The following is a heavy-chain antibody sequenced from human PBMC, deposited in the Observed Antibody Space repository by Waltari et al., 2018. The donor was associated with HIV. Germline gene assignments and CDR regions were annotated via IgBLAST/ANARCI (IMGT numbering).Heavy chain of an antibody. Sequence: QVQLVQPGAEVKKPGASGKVSCKASGYTFTSFGISWVRQAPGQGLEWMGWISAYNGNTNYAQKLQGRVTMTTDTSTSTAYMELRSLRSDDTAVFYCARDNWNDYYYYGMDVWGQGTTVTVSS. J-gene: IGHJ6*02. D-gene: IGHD1-1*01. CDR3: ARDNWNDYYYYGMDV. CDR2: ISAYNGNT. V-gene: IGHV1-18*01. CDR1: GYTFTSFG.